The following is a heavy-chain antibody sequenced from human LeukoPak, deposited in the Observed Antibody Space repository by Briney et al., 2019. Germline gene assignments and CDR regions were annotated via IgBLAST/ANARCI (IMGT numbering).Heavy chain of an antibody. V-gene: IGHV1-58*02. J-gene: IGHJ4*02. CDR3: AANASYDSSPFDY. CDR1: GFTFTSSA. CDR2: IVVGSGNT. Sequence: SVKVSCKASGFTFTSSAMQWVRQARGQRLEWIGWIVVGSGNTNYAQKFQERVTITRDMSTSTAYMELSSLRSEDTAVYYCAANASYDSSPFDYWGQGPLVTVSS. D-gene: IGHD3-22*01.